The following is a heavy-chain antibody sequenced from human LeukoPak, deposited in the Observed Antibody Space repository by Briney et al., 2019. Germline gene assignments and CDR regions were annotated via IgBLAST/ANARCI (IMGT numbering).Heavy chain of an antibody. V-gene: IGHV3-74*01. CDR2: INSDGSVT. D-gene: IGHD3-10*01. Sequence: GGSLRLSCAASGFTFSSYWMHWVRQAPGKGLVWVSRINSDGSVTTYADSVKGRFTISRDNAKNTLYLQMNSLRAEETAVYYCVRGYGSGVYSLLWGQGALVTVSS. J-gene: IGHJ4*02. CDR3: VRGYGSGVYSLL. CDR1: GFTFSSYW.